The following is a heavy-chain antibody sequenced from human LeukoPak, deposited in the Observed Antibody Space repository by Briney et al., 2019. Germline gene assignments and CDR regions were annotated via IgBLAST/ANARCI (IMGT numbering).Heavy chain of an antibody. CDR2: ISAYNGNT. D-gene: IGHD2-2*01. CDR1: GYTFTSYG. J-gene: IGHJ4*02. V-gene: IGHV1-18*01. Sequence: WASVKVSCKASGYTFTSYGISWVRQAPGQGLEWMGWISAYNGNTNYAQKLQGRVTMTTDTSTSTTYMELRSLRSDDTAVYYCARDFSRYKFPQYQLLYSDYWGQGTLVTVSS. CDR3: ARDFSRYKFPQYQLLYSDY.